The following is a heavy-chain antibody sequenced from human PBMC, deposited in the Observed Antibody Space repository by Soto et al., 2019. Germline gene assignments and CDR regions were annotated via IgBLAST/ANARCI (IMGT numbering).Heavy chain of an antibody. CDR3: AREIIVAKEGSEYYYYYGMDV. D-gene: IGHD5-12*01. CDR2: INPNSGGT. V-gene: IGHV1-2*04. CDR1: GYTFTGYY. Sequence: GASVKVSCKASGYTFTGYYMHWVRQAPGQGLEWMGWINPNSGGTNYAQKFQGWVTMTRDTSISTAYMELSRLRSDDTAVYYCAREIIVAKEGSEYYYYYGMDVWGQGTTVTVS. J-gene: IGHJ6*02.